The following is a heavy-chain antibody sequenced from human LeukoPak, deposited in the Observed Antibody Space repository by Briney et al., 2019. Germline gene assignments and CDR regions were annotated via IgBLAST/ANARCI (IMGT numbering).Heavy chain of an antibody. CDR3: ARDTYYYDNSGYFDY. D-gene: IGHD3-22*01. Sequence: ASVKVSCKASGYTFTGYYMHWVRQAPGQGLEWMGWINPNSGGTNYAQKFQGWVTMTRDTSISTAYMELSRLRSDDTAVYYCARDTYYYDNSGYFDYWGQRTLVTVSS. CDR2: INPNSGGT. CDR1: GYTFTGYY. J-gene: IGHJ4*02. V-gene: IGHV1-2*04.